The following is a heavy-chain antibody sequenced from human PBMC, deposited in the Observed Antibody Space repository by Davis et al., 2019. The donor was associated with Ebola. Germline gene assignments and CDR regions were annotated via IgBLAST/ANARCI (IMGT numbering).Heavy chain of an antibody. Sequence: GGSLRLSCAASGFTFSNAWLNWVRQASGKGLEWVGRIRSKANSYATAYAASVKGRFTISRDDSKNTAYLQMNSLKTEDTAVYYCTTKFGHGLGSYYIDFWGQGTLVTVS. V-gene: IGHV3-73*01. CDR2: IRSKANSYAT. J-gene: IGHJ4*02. CDR3: TTKFGHGLGSYYIDF. CDR1: GFTFSNAW. D-gene: IGHD3-10*01.